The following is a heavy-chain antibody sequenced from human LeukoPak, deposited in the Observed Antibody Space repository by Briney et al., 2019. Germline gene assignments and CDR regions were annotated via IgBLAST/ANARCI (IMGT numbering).Heavy chain of an antibody. V-gene: IGHV1-8*01. CDR2: MNPNSGNT. CDR3: ARELTAYYYGSGSYYNWFDP. CDR1: GYTFTSYD. D-gene: IGHD3-10*01. Sequence: ASVKVSCKASGYTFTSYDINWVRQATGQGLEWMGWMNPNSGNTGYAQKFQGRVTMTRNTSISTAYMELSSLRSEDTAVYYCARELTAYYYGSGSYYNWFDPWGQGTLVTVSS. J-gene: IGHJ5*02.